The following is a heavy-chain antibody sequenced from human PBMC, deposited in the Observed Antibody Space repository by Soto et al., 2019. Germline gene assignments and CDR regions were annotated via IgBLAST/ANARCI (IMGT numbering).Heavy chain of an antibody. CDR3: ARQFDSDTSGYYYAY. CDR1: GGTFSRNT. Sequence: SVKVSCKASGGTFSRNTISWVRQAPGQGLEWMGGIMPIFGSANYAQKFQGRVTITADEYTRTVYMELSRLRSEDTAIYYCARQFDSDTSGYYYAYWGQGTLVTVSS. CDR2: IMPIFGSA. D-gene: IGHD3-22*01. J-gene: IGHJ4*02. V-gene: IGHV1-69*13.